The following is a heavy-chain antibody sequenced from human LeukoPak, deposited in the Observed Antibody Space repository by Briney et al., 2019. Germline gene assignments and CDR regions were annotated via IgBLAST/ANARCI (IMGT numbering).Heavy chain of an antibody. CDR1: GGSISSGSYY. V-gene: IGHV4-61*02. CDR3: ARARSYYGSGSYLI. Sequence: SETLSLTCTVSGGSISSGSYYWSWIRQPARKGLEWIGRIYTSGSTNYNPSLKSRVTISVDTSKNQFSLKLSSVTAADTAVYYCARARSYYGSGSYLIWGQGTLVTVSS. CDR2: IYTSGST. D-gene: IGHD3-10*01. J-gene: IGHJ4*02.